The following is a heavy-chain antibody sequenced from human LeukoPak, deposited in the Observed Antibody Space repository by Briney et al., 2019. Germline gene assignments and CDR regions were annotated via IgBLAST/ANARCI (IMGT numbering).Heavy chain of an antibody. CDR2: IYSGGST. J-gene: IGHJ4*02. Sequence: PGGSLRLSCAASGFTVSSNYMSWVRQAPGKGLEWVSVIYSGGSTYYADSVKGRFTISRDNSKNTLSLQLTSLSAADTAVYYCARVLGSSCYLYRSYYFDYWGQGTLVTVSS. D-gene: IGHD6-13*01. V-gene: IGHV3-53*01. CDR3: ARVLGSSCYLYRSYYFDY. CDR1: GFTVSSNY.